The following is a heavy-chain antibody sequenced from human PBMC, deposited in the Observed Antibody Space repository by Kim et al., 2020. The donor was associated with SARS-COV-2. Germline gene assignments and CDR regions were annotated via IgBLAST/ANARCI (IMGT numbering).Heavy chain of an antibody. CDR1: GGSVSSGSYY. CDR3: ASGYCSGGNCFWNDY. J-gene: IGHJ4*02. V-gene: IGHV4-61*01. Sequence: SETLSLTCTVSGGSVSSGSYYWNWIRQPPGKGLEYIGYIYYSGTTNYNPSLKGRVTISLDTSKNQFSMKLSSVTAADTAVYYCASGYCSGGNCFWNDYWGQGTRVTVSS. D-gene: IGHD2-15*01. CDR2: IYYSGTT.